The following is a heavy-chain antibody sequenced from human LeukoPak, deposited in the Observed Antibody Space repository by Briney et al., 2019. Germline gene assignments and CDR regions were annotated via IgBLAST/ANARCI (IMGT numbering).Heavy chain of an antibody. D-gene: IGHD2-2*01. CDR1: GGSISSYY. Sequence: SETLSLTCTVSGGSISSYYWSWIRQPAGKGLEWIGRIYTSGSTNYNPSLKSRVTMSVDTSKNQFSLKLSSVTAADTAVYYCASGLCSSTSCYGGFGDRGYYYYYMDVWGKGTTVTVSS. CDR3: ASGLCSSTSCYGGFGDRGYYYYYMDV. CDR2: IYTSGST. J-gene: IGHJ6*03. V-gene: IGHV4-4*07.